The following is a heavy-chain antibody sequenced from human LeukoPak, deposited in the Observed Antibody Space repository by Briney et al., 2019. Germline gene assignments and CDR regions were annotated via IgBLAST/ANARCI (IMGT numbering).Heavy chain of an antibody. D-gene: IGHD3-22*01. CDR2: IYTTGST. J-gene: IGHJ4*02. Sequence: PSETLSLTCTVSGGSISGYYWSWIRQPAGKGLEGIGRIYTTGSTNYNPSLKSRVTMSVDTSKNQSSLKLSSVTAADTAVYYCARDAYDNSFYYSWGQGTLVTVSS. V-gene: IGHV4-4*07. CDR3: ARDAYDNSFYYS. CDR1: GGSISGYY.